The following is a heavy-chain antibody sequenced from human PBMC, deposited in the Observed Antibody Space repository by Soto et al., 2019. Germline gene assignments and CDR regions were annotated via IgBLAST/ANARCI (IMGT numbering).Heavy chain of an antibody. Sequence: SETLSLTCTVSGDSINFYHWTWIRQPPGKGLEWMGYIYYTGSTNYNPSLKSRVSISVDTSKNQFSLKLSSVTAADTAVYYCARLGAIAVAGHIDYWGQGTLVTISS. CDR1: GDSINFYH. D-gene: IGHD6-19*01. CDR2: IYYTGST. V-gene: IGHV4-59*08. J-gene: IGHJ4*02. CDR3: ARLGAIAVAGHIDY.